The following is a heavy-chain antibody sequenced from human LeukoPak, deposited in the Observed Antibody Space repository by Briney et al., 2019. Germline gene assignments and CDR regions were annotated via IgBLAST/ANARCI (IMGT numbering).Heavy chain of an antibody. J-gene: IGHJ6*02. V-gene: IGHV1-18*01. Sequence: ASVKVSCKASGYTFTSYGISWVRQAPGQGLEWMGWISAYNGNTNYAQKLQGRVTMTTDTSTSTAYMELRSLRSDDTAVYYCARDLDSSGWYVMNYYYYGMDVWGQGTTVTVSS. CDR2: ISAYNGNT. D-gene: IGHD6-19*01. CDR1: GYTFTSYG. CDR3: ARDLDSSGWYVMNYYYYGMDV.